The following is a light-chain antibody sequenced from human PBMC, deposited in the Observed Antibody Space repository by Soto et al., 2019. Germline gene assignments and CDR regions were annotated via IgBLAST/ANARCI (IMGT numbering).Light chain of an antibody. Sequence: EIGVTQSPAPLSLSPGEKTTLSFRANQSVSSNLAWYQQKPGQAPRLLIYATSTRATGIPDRFSGSGSGTEFTLTISSLQSEDFAVYHCQQYDNKPPITFGQGTRLEIK. CDR3: QQYDNKPPIT. CDR2: ATS. CDR1: QSVSSN. V-gene: IGKV3-15*01. J-gene: IGKJ5*01.